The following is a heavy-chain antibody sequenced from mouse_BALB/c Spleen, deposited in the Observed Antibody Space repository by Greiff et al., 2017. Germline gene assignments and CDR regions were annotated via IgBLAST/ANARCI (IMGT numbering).Heavy chain of an antibody. J-gene: IGHJ2*01. CDR3: ARSRTTGDYFDY. V-gene: IGHV1-7*01. CDR1: GYTFTSYW. D-gene: IGHD1-1*01. CDR2: INPSTGYT. Sequence: VQLQQSGAELAKPGASVKMSCKASGYTFTSYWMHWVKQRPGQGLEWIGYINPSTGYTEYNQKFKDKATLTADKSSSTAYMQLSSLTSEDSAVYYCARSRTTGDYFDYWGLGTTLTVSS.